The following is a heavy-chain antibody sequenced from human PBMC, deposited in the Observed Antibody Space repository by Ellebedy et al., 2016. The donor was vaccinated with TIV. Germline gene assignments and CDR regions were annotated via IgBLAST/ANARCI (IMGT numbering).Heavy chain of an antibody. CDR1: GGSFSVNY. J-gene: IGHJ4*02. Sequence: MPSETLSLTCAVYGGSFSVNYWSWIRQSPGKGLEWIGEINHSGSTNYNPSLKSRVSILVDTSKNQFTLKLSSVTAADTAVYYCATSTTWTAYDCWGQGTLVTVSS. D-gene: IGHD6-13*01. CDR3: ATSTTWTAYDC. CDR2: INHSGST. V-gene: IGHV4-34*01.